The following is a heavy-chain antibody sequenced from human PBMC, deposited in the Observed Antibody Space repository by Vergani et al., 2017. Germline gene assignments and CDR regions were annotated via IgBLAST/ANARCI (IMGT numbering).Heavy chain of an antibody. V-gene: IGHV3-9*01. CDR1: GFTFDDYA. D-gene: IGHD3-22*01. Sequence: EVQLVESGGGLVQPGRSLRLSCAASGFTFDDYAMHWVRQAPGKGLEWVSGISWNSGSIGYADSVKGRFTISRDNSKNTLYLQMNSLRAEDTAVYYCAKRFGTDSSGYYPYYFDYWGQGTLVTVSS. CDR3: AKRFGTDSSGYYPYYFDY. J-gene: IGHJ4*02. CDR2: ISWNSGSI.